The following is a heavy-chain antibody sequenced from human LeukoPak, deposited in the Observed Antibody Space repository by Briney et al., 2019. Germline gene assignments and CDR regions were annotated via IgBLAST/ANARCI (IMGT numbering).Heavy chain of an antibody. CDR3: ATQGGASCSTSSCYNY. D-gene: IGHD2-2*02. CDR1: GYSFTSYA. Sequence: ASVKLSCKTSGYSFTSYALNWVRQAPGHGLEWMGTINTNTGNPRYAQGFTGRFVFSSDTSVSTAYLQINSLKAEDTATYYCATQGGASCSTSSCYNYWGQGTLVTVSS. CDR2: INTNTGNP. V-gene: IGHV7-4-1*02. J-gene: IGHJ4*02.